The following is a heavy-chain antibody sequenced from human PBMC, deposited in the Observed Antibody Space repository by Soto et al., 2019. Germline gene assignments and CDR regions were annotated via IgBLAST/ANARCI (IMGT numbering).Heavy chain of an antibody. CDR3: ARYYGCYSDY. Sequence: SETLSLTCTVSGVSIISGDYYWIWIRQTPGKGLEWIGYIYYSGSTNYNPSLKSRVTISVDTSKNQFSLKLSSVTAADTAVYYCARYYGCYSDYWGQGTLFTVSS. D-gene: IGHD3-10*01. J-gene: IGHJ4*02. CDR1: GVSIISGDYY. V-gene: IGHV4-61*08. CDR2: IYYSGST.